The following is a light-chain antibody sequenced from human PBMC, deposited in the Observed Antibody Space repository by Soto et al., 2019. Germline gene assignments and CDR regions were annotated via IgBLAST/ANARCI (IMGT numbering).Light chain of an antibody. J-gene: IGKJ5*01. CDR2: DAS. CDR1: QSVSSN. CDR3: QQRSNWPLT. V-gene: IGKV3-11*01. Sequence: EIVMTQSPATLSVSPGERATLSCRASQSVSSNLAWYQQKPGQAPRPLIYDASNRATGIPARFSGSGSGTDFTLTISSLEPEDFAVYYCQQRSNWPLTFGQGTRLEIK.